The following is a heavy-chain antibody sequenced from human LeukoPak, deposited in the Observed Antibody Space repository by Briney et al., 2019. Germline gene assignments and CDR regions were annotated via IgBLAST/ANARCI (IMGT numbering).Heavy chain of an antibody. D-gene: IGHD3-10*01. V-gene: IGHV4-61*01. J-gene: IGHJ4*02. CDR3: ARDRGFGFDY. Sequence: TSETLSLTCTVSGVSVSSGSYYWSWIRQPPGKGLEWIGYIYYSGSTNYNPSLKSRVTISVDTSKNQFSLKLSSVTAADTAVYYCARDRGFGFDYWGQGTLVTVSS. CDR2: IYYSGST. CDR1: GVSVSSGSYY.